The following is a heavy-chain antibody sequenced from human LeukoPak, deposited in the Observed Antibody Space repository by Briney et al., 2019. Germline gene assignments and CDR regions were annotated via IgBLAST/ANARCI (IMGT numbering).Heavy chain of an antibody. V-gene: IGHV4-38-2*02. CDR2: IYHSGST. Sequence: SETLSLTCTVSGGSISSYYWSWIRQPPGKGLEWIGSIYHSGSTYYNPSLKSRVTISVDTSKNQFSLKLSSVTAADTAVYYCARGYSSSWYFNWFDPWGQGTLVTVSS. CDR3: ARGYSSSWYFNWFDP. CDR1: GGSISSYY. J-gene: IGHJ5*02. D-gene: IGHD6-13*01.